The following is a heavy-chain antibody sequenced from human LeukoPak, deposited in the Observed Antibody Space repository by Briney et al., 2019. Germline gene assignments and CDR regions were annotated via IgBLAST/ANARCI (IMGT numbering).Heavy chain of an antibody. J-gene: IGHJ5*02. V-gene: IGHV4-34*01. CDR2: INHSGST. CDR1: GGSFSNYY. D-gene: IGHD3-16*01. CDR3: ARSPGGSIRKKFDP. Sequence: PSETLSLTCAVYGGSFSNYYWTWIRQPPGKGLEWIGEINHSGSTNYNPSLKSRVTISVDTSKNQFSLKLNSVTAADTAVYYCARSPGGSIRKKFDPWGQGTLVTVSS.